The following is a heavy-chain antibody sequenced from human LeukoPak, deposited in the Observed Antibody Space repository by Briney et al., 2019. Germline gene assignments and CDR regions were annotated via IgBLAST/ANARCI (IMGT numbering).Heavy chain of an antibody. J-gene: IGHJ4*02. D-gene: IGHD6-6*01. CDR2: INHSGST. V-gene: IGHV4-34*01. CDR3: ARGARGRIAARRPSLRFDY. CDR1: GGSFSGYY. Sequence: PSETLSLTCAVNGGSFSGYYWSWIRQPPGKGLEWIGEINHSGSTNYNPSLKSRVTISVDTSKNQFSLKLSSVTAADTAVYYCARGARGRIAARRPSLRFDYWGQGTLVTVSS.